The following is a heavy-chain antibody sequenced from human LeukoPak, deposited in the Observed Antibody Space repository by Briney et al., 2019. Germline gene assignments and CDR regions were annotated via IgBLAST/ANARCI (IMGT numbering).Heavy chain of an antibody. CDR1: GLTVSSNC. V-gene: IGHV3-53*05. Sequence: QPGGSLRLSCAASGLTVSSNCMSWVRQAPGKGLEWVSFIYSGGNTYYADSVKGRFTISRDNSKNTLYLQMNSLRAEDTAVYYCARDFRGVVVPAATPTPDYWGQGTLVTVSS. J-gene: IGHJ4*02. CDR3: ARDFRGVVVPAATPTPDY. CDR2: IYSGGNT. D-gene: IGHD2-2*01.